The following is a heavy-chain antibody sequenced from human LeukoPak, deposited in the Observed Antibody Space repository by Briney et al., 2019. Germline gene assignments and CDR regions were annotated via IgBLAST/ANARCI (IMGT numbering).Heavy chain of an antibody. Sequence: SETLSLTCAVYGGSFSGYYWSWIRQPPGKGLEWIGEINHSGSTNYNPPLKSRVTISVDTSKNQLSLKLSSVTAADTAVYYCARGRAGDGYNFGYFDYWGQGTLVTVSS. CDR2: INHSGST. V-gene: IGHV4-34*01. J-gene: IGHJ4*02. CDR3: ARGRAGDGYNFGYFDY. D-gene: IGHD5-24*01. CDR1: GGSFSGYY.